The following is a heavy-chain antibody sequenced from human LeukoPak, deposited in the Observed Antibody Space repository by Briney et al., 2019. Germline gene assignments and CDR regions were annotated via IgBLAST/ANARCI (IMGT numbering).Heavy chain of an antibody. CDR3: ARLGYCDGGSCSSLDS. Sequence: GGSLRLSCAASGFTFSNYWMSWVRQAPGKGLEWVAYIKYDGTEIDYVDSVKGRFTISRDNAKNSLYLQLSSLRADDTAVYYCARLGYCDGGSCSSLDSWGQGTLVIVSS. CDR1: GFTFSNYW. CDR2: IKYDGTEI. V-gene: IGHV3-7*02. J-gene: IGHJ4*02. D-gene: IGHD2-15*01.